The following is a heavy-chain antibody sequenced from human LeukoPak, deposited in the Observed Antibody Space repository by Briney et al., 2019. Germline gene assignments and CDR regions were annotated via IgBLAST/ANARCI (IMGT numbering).Heavy chain of an antibody. CDR1: GGSISSSSYY. Sequence: PSETLSLTCTVSGGSISSSSYYWGWIRQPPGKGLEWIGSIYYSGSTYYNPSLKSRVTISVDTSKNQFSLKLSSVTAADTAVYYCARHALYYDFWSGYFEYWGQGTLVTVSS. D-gene: IGHD3-3*01. V-gene: IGHV4-39*01. CDR3: ARHALYYDFWSGYFEY. J-gene: IGHJ4*02. CDR2: IYYSGST.